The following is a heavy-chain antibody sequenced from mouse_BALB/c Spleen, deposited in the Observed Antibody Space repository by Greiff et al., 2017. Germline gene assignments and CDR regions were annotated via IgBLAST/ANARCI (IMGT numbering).Heavy chain of an antibody. CDR3: ARRYDYDGYFDD. CDR1: GDSITSGY. D-gene: IGHD2-4*01. J-gene: IGHJ2*01. Sequence: EVQRVESGPRLVKPSPTLYITCSVTGDSITSGYWHWIRKFPGNKLEYMGYISYSGSTYYNPSLKSRISITRDTSKNQYYLQLNSVTTEDTATYYCARRYDYDGYFDDWGQGTTLTVSS. CDR2: ISYSGST. V-gene: IGHV3-8*02.